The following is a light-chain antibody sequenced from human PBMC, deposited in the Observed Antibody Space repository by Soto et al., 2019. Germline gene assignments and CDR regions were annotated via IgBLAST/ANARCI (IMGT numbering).Light chain of an antibody. CDR2: GAS. Sequence: ETVLTQSPGTLSLSPGERATLSCRASQTIRSNYLAWYRQTPGQALRLLIYGASNRATGITDRFSGSGPETYFTLIISRLEPEDCAMYYCQRYDSSPWTFGQGTKVEIK. CDR3: QRYDSSPWT. CDR1: QTIRSNY. J-gene: IGKJ1*01. V-gene: IGKV3-20*01.